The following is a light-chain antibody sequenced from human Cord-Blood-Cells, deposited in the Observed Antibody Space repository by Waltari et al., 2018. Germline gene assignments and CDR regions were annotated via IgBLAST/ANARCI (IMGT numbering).Light chain of an antibody. CDR3: AAWDDSLSGVV. Sequence: QPVLTQPPSASGTPGQRVPIPCSGSSPNLGSNYVYWYQQLPGTAPKLLIYRNNQRPSGVPDRFSGSKSGTSASLAISGLRSEDEADYYCAAWDDSLSGVVFGGGTKLTVL. CDR1: SPNLGSNY. CDR2: RNN. J-gene: IGLJ2*01. V-gene: IGLV1-47*01.